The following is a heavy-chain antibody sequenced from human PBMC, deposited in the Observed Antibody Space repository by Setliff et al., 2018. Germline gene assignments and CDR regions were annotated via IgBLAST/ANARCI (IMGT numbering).Heavy chain of an antibody. CDR2: IYPGDSDT. V-gene: IGHV5-51*01. CDR1: GYRFTNYW. CDR3: AIIDDAIMDLDY. J-gene: IGHJ4*02. Sequence: ESLKISCRGSGYRFTNYWIGWVRQMPGKGLEWMGIIYPGDSDTRYSPSFQGLVXISXXXXXXXXXXXXXSXKXSDTAIYYCAIIDDAIMDLDYWGQGTPVTVSS. D-gene: IGHD3-10*01.